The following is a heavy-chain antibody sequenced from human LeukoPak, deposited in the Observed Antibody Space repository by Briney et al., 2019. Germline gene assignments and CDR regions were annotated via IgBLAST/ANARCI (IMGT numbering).Heavy chain of an antibody. V-gene: IGHV4-59*01. CDR3: ARSDYHNSGSHTVFDAFDI. CDR1: GGSISRYY. CDR2: IDDSGNT. Sequence: SETLSLTCTVSGGSISRYYWSWIRRPPGKGLEWIGYIDDSGNTNYNPSLKSQVTISVDKSKNQFSLKLSFVTAADAAMYYCARSDYHNSGSHTVFDAFDIWGQGTRVTVSS. J-gene: IGHJ3*02. D-gene: IGHD3-10*01.